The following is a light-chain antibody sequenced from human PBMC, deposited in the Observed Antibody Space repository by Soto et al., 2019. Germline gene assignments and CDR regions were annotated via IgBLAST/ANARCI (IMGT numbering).Light chain of an antibody. CDR2: VTS. J-gene: IGKJ4*01. V-gene: IGKV1-9*01. CDR3: QQLNSYPHS. Sequence: DIQLTQSPSFLSASVGDRVTITCRASQGISGYLAWYQQKPGSAPKLLIYVTSTLQTGVPSRFSGSGSGTEFTLTISSLQPEDIATYYCQQLNSYPHSFGGGTKVEIK. CDR1: QGISGY.